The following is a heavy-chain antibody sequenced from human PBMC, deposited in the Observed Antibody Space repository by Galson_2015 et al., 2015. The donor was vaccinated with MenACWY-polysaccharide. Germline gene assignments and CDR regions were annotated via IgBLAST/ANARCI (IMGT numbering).Heavy chain of an antibody. V-gene: IGHV4-59*01. CDR2: IHYSGAS. D-gene: IGHD2-8*02. J-gene: IGHJ6*02. Sequence: SETLSLTCTVSGDSIRTSHWSWIRQPPGKGLEWIGYIHYSGASNYNPSLRGRISISIDTSKDQVSLQLNSVTSVDAAVYYCARGPRGVLYYAMDVWGQGTTVAVSS. CDR1: GDSIRTSH. CDR3: ARGPRGVLYYAMDV.